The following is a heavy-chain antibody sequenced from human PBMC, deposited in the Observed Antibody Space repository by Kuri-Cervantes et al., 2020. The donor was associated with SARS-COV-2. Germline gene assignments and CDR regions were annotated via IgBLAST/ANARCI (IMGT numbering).Heavy chain of an antibody. J-gene: IGHJ3*02. Sequence: GESLKISCAASGFTFSDYYMSWIRQAPGKGLEWVSYISSSSSTIYYADSVKGRFTISRDNAKNSLYLQMNSLRAEDTAVYYCARRYYDFWSGYSNAFDIWCQGTMVTVSS. V-gene: IGHV3-11*04. D-gene: IGHD3-3*01. CDR3: ARRYYDFWSGYSNAFDI. CDR2: ISSSSSTI. CDR1: GFTFSDYY.